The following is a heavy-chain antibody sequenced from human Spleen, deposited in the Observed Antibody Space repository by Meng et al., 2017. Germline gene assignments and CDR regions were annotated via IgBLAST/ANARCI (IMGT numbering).Heavy chain of an antibody. D-gene: IGHD2-2*01. J-gene: IGHJ4*02. CDR1: GGSISSSNW. CDR3: ARATLYCSSSSCYGGFDY. V-gene: IGHV4-4*02. CDR2: ISHSGTT. Sequence: QVQLQESGPGLVKPSQTLSLTCAVSGGSISSSNWWSWVRQPPGKGLEWIGEISHSGTTNYNPSLKSRVTISVDKSKNQFSLKLSSVTAADTAVYYCARATLYCSSSSCYGGFDYWGQGTLVTVSS.